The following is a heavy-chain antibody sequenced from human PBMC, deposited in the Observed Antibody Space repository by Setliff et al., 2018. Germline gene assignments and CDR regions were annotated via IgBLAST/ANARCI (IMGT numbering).Heavy chain of an antibody. CDR3: AREADGAFDI. J-gene: IGHJ3*02. Sequence: GASVKVSCKASGYPFTSYYIHWVRQAPGQGLEWMGIINPSGSITTYAQKFQGRVTTTRDTSTSTVYMELSSLRSEDTAVFYCAREADGAFDIWGQGTMVTVSS. CDR2: INPSGSIT. CDR1: GYPFTSYY. V-gene: IGHV1-46*01.